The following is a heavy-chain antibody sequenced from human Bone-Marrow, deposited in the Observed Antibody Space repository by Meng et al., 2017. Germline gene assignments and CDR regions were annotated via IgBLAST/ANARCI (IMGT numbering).Heavy chain of an antibody. Sequence: QLGGSGGVLVHPGAFLRLSCDASGFTFSSHAMGWVRQAPGKGLEWVSAISGSGGSTYYADSVKGRFTISRDNSKNTLYLQMNSLRAEDTAVYYCAKDGPFDYWGQGTLVTVSS. CDR3: AKDGPFDY. CDR2: ISGSGGST. J-gene: IGHJ4*02. CDR1: GFTFSSHA. V-gene: IGHV3-23*04.